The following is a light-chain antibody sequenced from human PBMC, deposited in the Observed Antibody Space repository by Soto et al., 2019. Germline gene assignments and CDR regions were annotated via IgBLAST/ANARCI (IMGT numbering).Light chain of an antibody. CDR1: QSISTW. V-gene: IGKV1-5*03. CDR2: KAS. Sequence: DIQMSQSPSTLSASVGDRVTITCRASQSISTWLAWYQQKPGKAPKLLIYKASSLESGVPSRFSGGGSGTEFTLTISSLQPDDLATYYCQQYSSYSPWAFGPGTKVEIK. J-gene: IGKJ1*01. CDR3: QQYSSYSPWA.